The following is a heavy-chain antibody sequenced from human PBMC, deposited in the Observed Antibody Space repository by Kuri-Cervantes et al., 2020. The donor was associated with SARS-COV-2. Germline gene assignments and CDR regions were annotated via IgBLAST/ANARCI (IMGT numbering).Heavy chain of an antibody. Sequence: GGSLRLSCAASGFTFSSYSMNWVRQAPGKGLEWVSSISSSSSYMYYADSMKGRFTISRDNAKNSLYLQMNSLRAEDTAVYYCARDYGSGPSGAYYYYGMDVWGQGTTVTVSS. CDR1: GFTFSSYS. J-gene: IGHJ6*02. CDR3: ARDYGSGPSGAYYYYGMDV. CDR2: ISSSSSYM. V-gene: IGHV3-21*01. D-gene: IGHD3-10*01.